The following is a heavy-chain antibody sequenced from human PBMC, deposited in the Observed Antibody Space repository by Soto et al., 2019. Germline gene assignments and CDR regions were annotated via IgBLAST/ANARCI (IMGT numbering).Heavy chain of an antibody. CDR2: IFSSGST. V-gene: IGHV4-30-4*01. D-gene: IGHD5-12*01. Sequence: QVQLQESGPGLVKPSQTLSLTCTVSGGSISSGDHYWSWIRQPPGKGLEWIGYIFSSGSTYYNPSLRSRLTISVHTAKNQFCRKLTSVTAADTAVDYCARDGNGGYHLYYFDFWGQGTLVTVSS. CDR3: ARDGNGGYHLYYFDF. CDR1: GGSISSGDHY. J-gene: IGHJ4*02.